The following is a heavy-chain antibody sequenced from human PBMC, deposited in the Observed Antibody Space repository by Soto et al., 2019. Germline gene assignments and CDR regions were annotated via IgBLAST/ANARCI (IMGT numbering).Heavy chain of an antibody. V-gene: IGHV4-59*01. CDR1: GGSISSYY. CDR3: ARRWGGSLDY. J-gene: IGHJ4*02. D-gene: IGHD1-26*01. CDR2: IYYSGST. Sequence: QVQLQESGPGLVKPSETLSLTCTVSGGSISSYYWSWIRQPPGKGLEWIGYIYYSGSTNYNPSLKSRVTISVDTSKNHFSLKLSSVTAADTAVYYCARRWGGSLDYWGQGTLVTVSS.